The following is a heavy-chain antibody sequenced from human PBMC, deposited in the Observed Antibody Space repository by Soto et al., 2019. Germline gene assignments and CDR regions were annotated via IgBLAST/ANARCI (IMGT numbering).Heavy chain of an antibody. CDR3: ARATYYDFWSGYTPLDWYFDL. CDR2: IKQDGSEK. CDR1: GFTFSSYW. V-gene: IGHV3-7*04. J-gene: IGHJ2*01. Sequence: EVQLVESGGGLVQPGGSLRLSCAASGFTFSSYWMSWVHQAPGKGLEWVANIKQDGSEKYYVDSVKGRFTISRDNAKNSLYLQMNSLRAEDTAVYYCARATYYDFWSGYTPLDWYFDLWGRGTLVTVSS. D-gene: IGHD3-3*01.